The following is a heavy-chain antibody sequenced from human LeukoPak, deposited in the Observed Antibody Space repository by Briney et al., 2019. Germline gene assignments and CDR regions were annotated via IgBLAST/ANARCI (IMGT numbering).Heavy chain of an antibody. V-gene: IGHV4-31*11. Sequence: KTSETLSLTCAVYGGSFSGYYWSWIRQHPGKGLEWIGYIYYSGSTYYNPSLKSRVTISVDTSKNQFSLKLSSVTAADTAVYYCASTVNPGAFDIWGQGTMVTVSS. J-gene: IGHJ3*02. CDR3: ASTVNPGAFDI. CDR2: IYYSGST. CDR1: GGSFSGYY. D-gene: IGHD3-10*01.